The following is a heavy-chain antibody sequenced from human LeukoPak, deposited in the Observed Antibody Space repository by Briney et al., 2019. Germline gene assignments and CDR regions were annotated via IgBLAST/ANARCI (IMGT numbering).Heavy chain of an antibody. Sequence: PSETLSLTCTVSGGSISSYYWSWIRQPPGKGLEWIGYIYYSGSTNYNPSLKSRVTISADTSKNQFSLKLSSVTAADTAVYYCARGAGYSREVNFYHYMDVWGKGTTVTVSS. V-gene: IGHV4-59*01. CDR1: GGSISSYY. CDR3: ARGAGYSREVNFYHYMDV. D-gene: IGHD1-26*01. J-gene: IGHJ6*03. CDR2: IYYSGST.